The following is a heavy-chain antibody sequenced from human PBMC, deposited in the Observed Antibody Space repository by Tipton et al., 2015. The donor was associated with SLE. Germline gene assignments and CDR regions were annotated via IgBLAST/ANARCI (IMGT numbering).Heavy chain of an antibody. D-gene: IGHD4-17*01. CDR2: IYQSGNT. J-gene: IGHJ6*02. Sequence: TLSLTCAVSGGSISSSSWWSWVRQPPGKGLEWIGGIYQSGNTNYNPSLKGRVTISMDKSNNEFSLKLTSVTAADTAVYYCARDLVRDGDYGDGMDVWGQGTTVTVSS. V-gene: IGHV4-4*02. CDR1: GGSISSSSW. CDR3: ARDLVRDGDYGDGMDV.